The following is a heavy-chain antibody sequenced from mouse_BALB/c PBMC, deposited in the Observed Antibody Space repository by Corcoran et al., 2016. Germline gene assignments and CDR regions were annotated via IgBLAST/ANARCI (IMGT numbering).Heavy chain of an antibody. CDR2: INTYTGEP. J-gene: IGHJ4*01. Sequence: QIQLVQSGPELKKPGETVKISCKASGYTFTNYGMNWVKQAPGKGLKWMGWINTYTGEPTYADDFKGRFAFSLETSASTAYLQINNLKNEDMATYFCARRSTLVAYYYAMDYWGQGTSVTVSS. CDR1: GYTFTNYG. V-gene: IGHV9-1*02. CDR3: ARRSTLVAYYYAMDY. D-gene: IGHD1-1*01.